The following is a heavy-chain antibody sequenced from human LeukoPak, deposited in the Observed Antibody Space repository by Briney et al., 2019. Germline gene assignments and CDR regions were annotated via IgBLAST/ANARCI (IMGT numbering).Heavy chain of an antibody. Sequence: SETLSLTCTVSGGPISSFYWSWVRQPPGKGLEWIGEIYHSGSTNYNPSLKSRVTISVDKSKNQFSLKLSSVTAADTAVYYCARVYSGSYYYWYFDLWGRGTLVTVSS. J-gene: IGHJ2*01. D-gene: IGHD1-26*01. CDR3: ARVYSGSYYYWYFDL. V-gene: IGHV4-4*02. CDR2: IYHSGST. CDR1: GGPISSFY.